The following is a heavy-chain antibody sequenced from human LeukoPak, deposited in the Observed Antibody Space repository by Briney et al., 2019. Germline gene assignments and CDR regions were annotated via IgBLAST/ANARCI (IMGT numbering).Heavy chain of an antibody. CDR2: INPNSGGT. CDR3: ARLYYYDSSGDDY. Sequence: ASVKVSCKASGYTFTAYYMHWVRQAPGQGLEWMGWINPNSGGTNCAQKFQGRVTMTRDTSISTAYMELSRLRSDDTAVYYCARLYYYDSSGDDYWGQGTLVTVSS. V-gene: IGHV1-2*02. J-gene: IGHJ4*02. D-gene: IGHD3-22*01. CDR1: GYTFTAYY.